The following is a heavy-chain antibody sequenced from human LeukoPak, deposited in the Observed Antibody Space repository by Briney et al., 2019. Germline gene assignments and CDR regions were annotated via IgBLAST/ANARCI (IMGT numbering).Heavy chain of an antibody. V-gene: IGHV3-30*02. D-gene: IGHD4-17*01. CDR2: IRYDGSNK. CDR3: AKDSYGDYEGYYFDY. J-gene: IGHJ4*02. CDR1: GFTFSSYG. Sequence: GGALRLSCAASGFTFSSYGMHWVRQAPGKGLEWVAFIRYDGSNKYYADSVKGLFTISRDNSKNTLYLQMNSLRAEDTAVYYCAKDSYGDYEGYYFDYWGQGTLVTVSS.